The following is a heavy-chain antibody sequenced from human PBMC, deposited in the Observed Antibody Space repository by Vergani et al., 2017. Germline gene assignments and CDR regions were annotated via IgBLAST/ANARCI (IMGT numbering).Heavy chain of an antibody. Sequence: DVHLAESGGGFFQPGGSLRLSCSASGFSFNSYWMHWVRQVPGKGLLWVSRIKSDGSITAYADSVKGRFTISRDNSKNTLYLQMNNLRAADTAVYYCARSGYCAHGVCYMTYYYYMDVWGKGTAVTVSS. D-gene: IGHD2-8*01. CDR2: IKSDGSIT. CDR3: ARSGYCAHGVCYMTYYYYMDV. CDR1: GFSFNSYW. J-gene: IGHJ6*03. V-gene: IGHV3-74*03.